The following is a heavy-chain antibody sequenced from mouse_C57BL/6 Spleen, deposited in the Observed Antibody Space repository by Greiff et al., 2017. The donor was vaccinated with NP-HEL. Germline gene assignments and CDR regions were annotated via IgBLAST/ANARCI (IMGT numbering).Heavy chain of an antibody. CDR2: INPSNGGN. D-gene: IGHD1-1*01. V-gene: IGHV1-53*01. CDR3: SRPHYGSSLDY. J-gene: IGHJ2*01. CDR1: GYTFTSYW. Sequence: VQLQQPGTELVKPGASVKLSCKASGYTFTSYWMHWVKQRPGQGLEWIGNINPSNGGNNYNEKFKSKATLTVDKSSSTSYMQLSSLTSEDDAVXYCSRPHYGSSLDYWGQGTTLTVSS.